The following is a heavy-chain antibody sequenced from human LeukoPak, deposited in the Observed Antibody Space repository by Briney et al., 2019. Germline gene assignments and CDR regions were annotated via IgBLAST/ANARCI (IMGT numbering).Heavy chain of an antibody. CDR2: IRGTGDGT. Sequence: GGSLRLSCAASGFTFISYSMTWVRQAPGKGLEWVSAIRGTGDGTYYADSVKGRFTISRDNSKNTLYLQMNSLRAEDTAVYYCAKDVAPLPLDCSSTSCYTPIDAFDIWGQGTMVTVSS. D-gene: IGHD2-2*02. CDR1: GFTFISYS. J-gene: IGHJ3*02. CDR3: AKDVAPLPLDCSSTSCYTPIDAFDI. V-gene: IGHV3-23*01.